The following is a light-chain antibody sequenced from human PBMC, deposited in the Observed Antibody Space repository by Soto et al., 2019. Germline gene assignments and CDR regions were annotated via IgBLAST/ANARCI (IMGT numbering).Light chain of an antibody. CDR3: QQSYSTPKT. J-gene: IGKJ1*01. CDR2: AAS. V-gene: IGKV1-39*01. Sequence: DIQMTQSPCSMFTSXGHRVPITXXASQSISSYLNWYQQKPGKAPKLLIYAASSLQSGVPSRFSGSGSGTDFTLTISSLQPEDFATYYCQQSYSTPKTFGQGTKVDIK. CDR1: QSISSY.